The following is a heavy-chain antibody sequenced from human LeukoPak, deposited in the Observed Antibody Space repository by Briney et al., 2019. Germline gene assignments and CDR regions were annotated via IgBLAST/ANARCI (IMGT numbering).Heavy chain of an antibody. CDR1: GFTFSSYA. Sequence: PGGSLRLSCAASGFTFSSYAMSWVRQAPGKGLEWVSAISGSGGSTYYADSVKGRFTISRDNSKNTLYLQMNSLRAEDTAVYYCAKDRGYYDILTGFDYGGQGTLVTVSS. V-gene: IGHV3-23*01. D-gene: IGHD3-9*01. CDR3: AKDRGYYDILTGFDY. CDR2: ISGSGGST. J-gene: IGHJ4*02.